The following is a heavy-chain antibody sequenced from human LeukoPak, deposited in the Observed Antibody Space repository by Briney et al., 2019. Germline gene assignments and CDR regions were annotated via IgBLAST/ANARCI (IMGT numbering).Heavy chain of an antibody. CDR2: ISSSSSYI. J-gene: IGHJ4*02. CDR1: GFTFSSYS. V-gene: IGHV3-21*01. CDR3: ARVGSSGWVNDY. Sequence: GGSLRLSCAASGFTFSSYSMNWVRQAPGKGLEWVSSISSSSSYIYYADSVKGRFTISRDNAKNSLYLQMNSLRAEDTAVYYCARVGSSGWVNDYWGQGTLVTVSS. D-gene: IGHD6-19*01.